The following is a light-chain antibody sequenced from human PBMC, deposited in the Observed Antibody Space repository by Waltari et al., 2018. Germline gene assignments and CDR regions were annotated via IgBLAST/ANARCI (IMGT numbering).Light chain of an antibody. CDR2: EIS. V-gene: IGLV2-23*02. CDR3: CSFAGYGIYV. CDR1: NSYVYILHL. Sequence: HSALTQPDSVSQSPGTSITISCPAVNSYVYILHLVSWYQHHPGRNPRLLIYEISQRPSGISNRFSGSKSGNTASLTISGLQPEDGADYFCCSFAGYGIYVFGSGTQVSVL. J-gene: IGLJ1*01.